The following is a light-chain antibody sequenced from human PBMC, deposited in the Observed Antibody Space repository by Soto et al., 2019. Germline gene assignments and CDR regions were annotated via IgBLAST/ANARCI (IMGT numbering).Light chain of an antibody. CDR3: QHYSAYSAT. V-gene: IGKV1-5*01. CDR1: QSISSW. J-gene: IGKJ1*01. Sequence: DIRMTQSAPTLSASIGDRVTVTCRASQSISSWLAWLQQKPGKAPKLLISDASSLESGVPSRFSGSGSGTEFTLTISSLQPEDSATYYCQHYSAYSATFGQGTKVDI. CDR2: DAS.